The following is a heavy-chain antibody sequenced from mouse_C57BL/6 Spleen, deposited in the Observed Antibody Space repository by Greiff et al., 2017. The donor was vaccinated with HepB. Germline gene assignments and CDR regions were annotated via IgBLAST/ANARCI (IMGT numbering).Heavy chain of an antibody. V-gene: IGHV1-15*01. Sequence: VQLQHSGAELVRPGASVTLSCKASGYTFTDYEMHWVKQTPVHGLEWIGAIDPETGGTAYNQKFKGKAILTADKSSSTAYMELRSLTSEDSAVYYCTRDYSNSYFDYWGQGTTLTVSS. CDR1: GYTFTDYE. CDR3: TRDYSNSYFDY. D-gene: IGHD2-5*01. J-gene: IGHJ2*01. CDR2: IDPETGGT.